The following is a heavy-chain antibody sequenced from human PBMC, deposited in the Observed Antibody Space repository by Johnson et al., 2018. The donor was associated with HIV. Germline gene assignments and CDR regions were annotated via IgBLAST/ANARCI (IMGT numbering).Heavy chain of an antibody. CDR3: ARENSSWYRGGAFDI. D-gene: IGHD6-13*01. J-gene: IGHJ3*02. CDR1: GFTFSSYA. V-gene: IGHV3-30*04. Sequence: QVQLVESGGGVVQPGRSLRLSCAASGFTFSSYAMHWVRQAPGKGLEWVAVISYDGSNKYYADSVKGRLTISRDNSKNTLYLQINSLRAEDTAVYYCARENSSWYRGGAFDIWGQGTMVTVSS. CDR2: ISYDGSNK.